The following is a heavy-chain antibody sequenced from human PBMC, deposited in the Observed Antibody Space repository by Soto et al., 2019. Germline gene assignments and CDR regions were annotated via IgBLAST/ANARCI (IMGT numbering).Heavy chain of an antibody. CDR1: GGSISSGGYY. V-gene: IGHV4-31*03. Sequence: SETLSLTCTVSGGSISSGGYYWSWIRQHPGKGLEWIGYIYYSGSTYYNPSLKSRVTISVDTSKNQFSLKLSSVTAADTAVYYCARALSPTPYFDYWGQGTLVTVSS. J-gene: IGHJ4*02. CDR2: IYYSGST. CDR3: ARALSPTPYFDY.